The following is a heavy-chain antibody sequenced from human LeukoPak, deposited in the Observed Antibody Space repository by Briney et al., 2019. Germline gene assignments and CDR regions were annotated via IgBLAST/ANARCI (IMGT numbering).Heavy chain of an antibody. J-gene: IGHJ5*02. CDR3: ARDVVLLWFGELTNWFDP. CDR1: GFTFSSYW. CDR2: IKQDGSEK. Sequence: GSLRLSCAASGFTFSSYWMSWVRQAPGKGLEWVANIKQDGSEKYYVDSVKGRFTISRDNAKNSLYLQMNSLRAEDTAVYYCARDVVLLWFGELTNWFDPWGQGTLVTVSS. D-gene: IGHD3-10*01. V-gene: IGHV3-7*01.